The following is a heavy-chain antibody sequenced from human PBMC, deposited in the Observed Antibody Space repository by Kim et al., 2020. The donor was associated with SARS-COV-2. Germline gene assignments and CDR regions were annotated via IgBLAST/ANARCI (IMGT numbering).Heavy chain of an antibody. CDR1: GGSFSGYY. D-gene: IGHD6-13*01. CDR2: INHSGST. J-gene: IGHJ4*02. V-gene: IGHV4-34*01. CDR3: ARGLRRTEAGPSGGYYNY. Sequence: SETLSLTCAVYGGSFSGYYWSWIRQPPGKGLEWIGEINHSGSTNYNPSLKSRVTISVDTSKNQFSLKLGSVTAADTAVYYGARGLRRTEAGPSGGYYNYWGQGTLVTVSS.